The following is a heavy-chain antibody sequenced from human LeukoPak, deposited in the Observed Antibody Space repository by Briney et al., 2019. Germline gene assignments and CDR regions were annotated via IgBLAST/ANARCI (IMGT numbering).Heavy chain of an antibody. J-gene: IGHJ4*02. CDR2: IYPGDSDT. CDR3: ARHRFFDTAMLYFDY. CDR1: GYSFTSYW. D-gene: IGHD5-18*01. V-gene: IGHV5-51*01. Sequence: GESLKISCKGSGYSFTSYWIGWVRQMPGKGLEWMGIIYPGDSDTRYSPSFQGQVTISADKSISTAYLQWSSLRASDTAMYYCARHRFFDTAMLYFDYWGQGTLVTVSS.